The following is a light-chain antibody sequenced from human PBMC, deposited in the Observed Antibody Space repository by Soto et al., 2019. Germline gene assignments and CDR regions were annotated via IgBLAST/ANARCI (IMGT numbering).Light chain of an antibody. CDR3: QQYNYWPPLT. J-gene: IGKJ4*01. Sequence: EIVMTQSPATLSVSPGERATLSCRASQSVSSNLAWYPQKPGQAPRLLIYGASTRATGIPARFSGSGSGTEFSLTISSLQSEDFAVYYCQQYNYWPPLTCGGGTKVEIK. V-gene: IGKV3D-15*01. CDR2: GAS. CDR1: QSVSSN.